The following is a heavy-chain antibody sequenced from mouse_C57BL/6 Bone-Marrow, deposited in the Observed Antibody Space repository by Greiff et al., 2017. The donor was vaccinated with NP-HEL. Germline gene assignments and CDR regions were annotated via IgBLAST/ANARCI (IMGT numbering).Heavy chain of an antibody. Sequence: QVQLQQSGPELVKPGASVKISCKASGYAFSSSWMNWVKQRPGKGLEWIGRIYPGDGDTNYNGKFKGKATLTADKSSSTAYMQLSSLTSEDSAVYFCARWGLRRAGDYWGQGTSVTVSS. J-gene: IGHJ4*01. CDR1: GYAFSSSW. CDR3: ARWGLRRAGDY. V-gene: IGHV1-82*01. CDR2: IYPGDGDT. D-gene: IGHD2-2*01.